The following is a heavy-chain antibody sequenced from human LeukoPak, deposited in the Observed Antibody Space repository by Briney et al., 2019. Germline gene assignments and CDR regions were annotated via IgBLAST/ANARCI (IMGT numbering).Heavy chain of an antibody. Sequence: SETLSLTCTVSGGSISSGSYYWSWIRQPAGKGLEWIGRIYTSGSTNYKPFLKSRVTISVDTSKNQFSLKLSSVTAADTAVYYCARSAGYSLLYYYYYMDVWGKGTTVTVSS. CDR2: IYTSGST. D-gene: IGHD5-18*01. CDR1: GGSISSGSYY. J-gene: IGHJ6*03. CDR3: ARSAGYSLLYYYYYMDV. V-gene: IGHV4-61*02.